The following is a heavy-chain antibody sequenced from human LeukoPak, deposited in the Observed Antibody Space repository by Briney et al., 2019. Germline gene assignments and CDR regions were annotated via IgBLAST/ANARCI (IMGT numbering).Heavy chain of an antibody. J-gene: IGHJ4*02. CDR2: IYYSGST. V-gene: IGHV4-39*07. CDR3: ARDVVYYGSGSYYRRLPEYFDY. CDR1: GGSISSSSYY. Sequence: SSGTLSLTCTVSGGSISSSSYYWGWIRQPPGKGLEWIGSIYYSGSTYYNPSLKSRVTISVDTSKNQFSLKLSSVTAADTAVYYCARDVVYYGSGSYYRRLPEYFDYWGQGTLVTVSS. D-gene: IGHD3-10*01.